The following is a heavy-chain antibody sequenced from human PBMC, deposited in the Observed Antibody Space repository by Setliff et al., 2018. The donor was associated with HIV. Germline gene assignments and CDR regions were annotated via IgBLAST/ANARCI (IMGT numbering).Heavy chain of an antibody. CDR2: IYTSGST. CDR3: VRWYYCVSGACYRADY. CDR1: GGSFSDYY. D-gene: IGHD2-21*02. J-gene: IGHJ4*02. V-gene: IGHV4-4*09. Sequence: PSETLSLTCTVSGGSFSDYYRSWIRQPPGKGLEWIGYIYTSGSTNYNPSLKSRVTISVDTSKNQFSLKLTSVTAADTAVYYCVRWYYCVSGACYRADYWGQGTMVTVSS.